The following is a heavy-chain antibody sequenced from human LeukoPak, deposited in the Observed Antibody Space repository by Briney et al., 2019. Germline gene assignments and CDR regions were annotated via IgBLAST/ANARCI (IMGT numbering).Heavy chain of an antibody. CDR1: GGSFSSYY. Sequence: PSETLSLTCAVYGGSFSSYYWSWLRQPPGKGLEWIGEINHSGSTNYNPSLKSRVTISVDTSKNQFSLKLSSVTAADTAVYYCARGHGIVVVPAASNWFDPWGQGTLVTVSS. V-gene: IGHV4-34*01. CDR2: INHSGST. D-gene: IGHD2-2*01. CDR3: ARGHGIVVVPAASNWFDP. J-gene: IGHJ5*02.